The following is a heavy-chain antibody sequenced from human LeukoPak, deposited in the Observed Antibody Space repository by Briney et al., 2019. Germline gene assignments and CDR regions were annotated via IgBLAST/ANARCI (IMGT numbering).Heavy chain of an antibody. J-gene: IGHJ4*02. V-gene: IGHV3-53*01. CDR1: AFTVSSNY. CDR2: IYSGSST. Sequence: GGSLRLSCAASAFTVSSNYMSWVRQAPGKGLEWVSVIYSGSSTYYADCVKGRFTISRDNSKNTLYFQMNSLRAEDTAMYYCARSNVGSMAPDYWGQGTLVTVSS. D-gene: IGHD5-24*01. CDR3: ARSNVGSMAPDY.